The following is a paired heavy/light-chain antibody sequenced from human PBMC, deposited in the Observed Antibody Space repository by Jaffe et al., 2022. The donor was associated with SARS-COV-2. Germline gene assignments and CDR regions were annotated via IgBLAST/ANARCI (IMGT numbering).Light chain of an antibody. CDR3: QQYDSYSYT. J-gene: IGKJ2*01. CDR1: QSISNW. V-gene: IGKV1-5*03. Sequence: DIQMTQSPSTLSASVGDRVTVTCRASQSISNWLAWYQQKPGKAPKLLIFRASNLESGVPSRFSGSGSGTDFTLTISSLQPDDFATYYCQQYDSYSYTFGQGTKLEIK. CDR2: RAS.
Heavy chain of an antibody. Sequence: QVQLQLWDAGLLKPSETLSLTCAVYGGSFRGYYWSWIRQPPGKGLEWIGEINHSGSTNYNPSLKSRVTMSVDTSKNQFSLKMSSVTDADTAVYYCARDLGRAGTIVGANRWGQGTLVTVSS. V-gene: IGHV4-34*02. J-gene: IGHJ4*02. D-gene: IGHD1-26*01. CDR3: ARDLGRAGTIVGANR. CDR1: GGSFRGYY. CDR2: INHSGST.